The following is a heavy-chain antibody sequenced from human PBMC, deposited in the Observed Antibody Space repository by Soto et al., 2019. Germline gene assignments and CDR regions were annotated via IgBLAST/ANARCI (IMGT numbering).Heavy chain of an antibody. CDR1: GFTFSSYS. CDR2: ISSSSSTI. D-gene: IGHD1-1*01. J-gene: IGHJ4*02. V-gene: IGHV3-48*02. CDR3: ARDGVSSTDYTWNYGTYFDY. Sequence: GGSLRLSCAASGFTFSSYSMNWVRQAPGKGLECVSYISSSSSTIYYADSVKGRFTISRDNAKNSLYLQMNSLRDEDTAVYYCARDGVSSTDYTWNYGTYFDYWGPGALVTVSS.